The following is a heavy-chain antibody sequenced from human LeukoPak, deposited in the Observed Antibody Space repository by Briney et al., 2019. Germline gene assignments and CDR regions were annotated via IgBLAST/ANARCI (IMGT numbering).Heavy chain of an antibody. Sequence: GGSLRLSCAASGFTFSSSGMHWVRQAPGRGLEWVAVISYDGSHKYYVDSVKGRFTISRDNSKNTLYLQMNSLRAEDTAVYYCAELGITMIGGVWGKGTTVTISS. CDR2: ISYDGSHK. J-gene: IGHJ6*04. D-gene: IGHD3-10*02. CDR1: GFTFSSSG. CDR3: AELGITMIGGV. V-gene: IGHV3-30*18.